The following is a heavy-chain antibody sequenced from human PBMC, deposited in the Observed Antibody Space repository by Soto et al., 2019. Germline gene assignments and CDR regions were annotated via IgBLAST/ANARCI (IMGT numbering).Heavy chain of an antibody. CDR2: ISYDGSNK. Sequence: GGSLRLSCAASGFTFSSYGMHWVRQAPGKGLEWVAVISYDGSNKYYADSVKGRFTISRDNSKNTLYLQMNSLRAEDTAVYYCANEGHPWDYWGQGTLVTVSS. J-gene: IGHJ4*02. V-gene: IGHV3-30*18. CDR1: GFTFSSYG. CDR3: ANEGHPWDY.